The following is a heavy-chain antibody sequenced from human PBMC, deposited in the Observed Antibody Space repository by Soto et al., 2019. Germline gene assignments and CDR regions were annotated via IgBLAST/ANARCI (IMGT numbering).Heavy chain of an antibody. CDR2: ISGSGDRT. J-gene: IGHJ6*02. V-gene: IGHV3-23*01. Sequence: GALRLSCAASGFTFSSYAITWVRQAPGKGLEWVSVISGSGDRTYYADSVKGRFTISRDNSKNTLYLQMNSLRAEDTAVYYCASGRDRYFYYGMDVWGQGTTVTVSS. CDR1: GFTFSSYA. CDR3: ASGRDRYFYYGMDV. D-gene: IGHD1-26*01.